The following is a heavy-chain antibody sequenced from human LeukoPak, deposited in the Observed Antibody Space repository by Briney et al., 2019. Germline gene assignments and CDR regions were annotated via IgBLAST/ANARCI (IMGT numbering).Heavy chain of an antibody. CDR1: GYSFTSYW. Sequence: GESLKISCKGSGYSFTSYWIGWVRQMPGKGLEWMGIIYPGDSDTRYSPSFQGQVTISAVKSISTAYLQWSSLKASDTAMYYCARHIRSYYYYYYMDVWGKGTTVTVSS. J-gene: IGHJ6*03. D-gene: IGHD2-2*02. CDR3: ARHIRSYYYYYYMDV. CDR2: IYPGDSDT. V-gene: IGHV5-51*01.